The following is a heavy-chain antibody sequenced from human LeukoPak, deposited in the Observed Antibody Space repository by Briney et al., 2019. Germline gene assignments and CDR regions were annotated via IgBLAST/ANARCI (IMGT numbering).Heavy chain of an antibody. Sequence: PSETLSLTCTVSGGSISSSSYYWGWIRQPPGKGLEWIGSIDYSGSTYYNPSLNSRVTISVDTPKTQFSLKLSSVTAADTAVYYCARQDAGDSSGYFPFDYWGQGTLVTVSS. J-gene: IGHJ4*02. CDR3: ARQDAGDSSGYFPFDY. D-gene: IGHD3-22*01. CDR2: IDYSGST. V-gene: IGHV4-39*01. CDR1: GGSISSSSYY.